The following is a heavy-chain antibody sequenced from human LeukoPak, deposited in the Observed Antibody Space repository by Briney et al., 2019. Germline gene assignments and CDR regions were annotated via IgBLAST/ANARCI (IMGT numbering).Heavy chain of an antibody. CDR3: AREGGDYYDSSGLTH. CDR1: GFTFSNYA. V-gene: IGHV3-23*01. CDR2: ISISGGST. D-gene: IGHD3-22*01. J-gene: IGHJ4*02. Sequence: GGSLRLSCAASGFTFSNYAMTWVRQAPGKGLEWVSAISISGGSTYYADSVKGRFTISRDNAKNTLYLQMNSLRAEDTAVYYCAREGGDYYDSSGLTHWGQGTLVTVSS.